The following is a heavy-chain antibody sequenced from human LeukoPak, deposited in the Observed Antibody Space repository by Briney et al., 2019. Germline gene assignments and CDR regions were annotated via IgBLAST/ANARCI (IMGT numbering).Heavy chain of an antibody. CDR1: GGSISSGGYY. J-gene: IGHJ3*02. Sequence: PSETLSLTCTVSGGSISSGGYYWSWIRQHPGKGLEWIGYIYYSGSTYYNPSLKSRVTISVDTSKNQFSLKLSSVTAADTAVYYCARDLGVAAAEAGAFDIWGQGTMVTVSS. D-gene: IGHD6-13*01. CDR2: IYYSGST. CDR3: ARDLGVAAAEAGAFDI. V-gene: IGHV4-31*03.